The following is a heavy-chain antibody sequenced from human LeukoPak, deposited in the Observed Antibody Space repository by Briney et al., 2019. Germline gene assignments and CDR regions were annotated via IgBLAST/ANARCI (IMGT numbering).Heavy chain of an antibody. CDR1: GLRFSGQY. Sequence: GGSLRLSCAASGLRFSGQYMIWIRQAPGKGLEWVSAICSNDNNTYYANSVKGRFTISRDNSKNTLSLQLNSLRAEDTAVYYCAKGTSSSCYSAPNYWGQGTLVTVSS. D-gene: IGHD2-15*01. CDR3: AKGTSSSCYSAPNY. V-gene: IGHV3-23*01. J-gene: IGHJ4*02. CDR2: ICSNDNNT.